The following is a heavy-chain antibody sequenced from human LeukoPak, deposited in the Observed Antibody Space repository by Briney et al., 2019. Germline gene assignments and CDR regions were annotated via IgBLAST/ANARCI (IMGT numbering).Heavy chain of an antibody. V-gene: IGHV3-48*03. J-gene: IGHJ5*02. CDR1: GFTFSSYE. Sequence: PGGSLRLSCAASGFTFSSYEMNWVRQAPGKGLEWVSYISSSGSTIYYADSVKGRFTISRDNSKNTLDLQMNSLRAEDTAVYYCAKHAAYRGIAAAGAFDPWGQGTLVTVSS. CDR3: AKHAAYRGIAAAGAFDP. D-gene: IGHD6-13*01. CDR2: ISSSGSTI.